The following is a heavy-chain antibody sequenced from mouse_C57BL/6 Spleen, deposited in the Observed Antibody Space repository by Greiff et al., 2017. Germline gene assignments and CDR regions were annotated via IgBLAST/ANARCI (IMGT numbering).Heavy chain of an antibody. CDR3: TREEGYGNCFYAMDY. CDR2: IDPETGGT. Sequence: VQLQQSGAELVRPGASVTLSCKASGYTFTDYEMHWVKQTPVHGLEWIGAIDPETGGTAYNQKFKGKAILTADKSSSTAYMELRSLTSEDSAVYYCTREEGYGNCFYAMDYWGQGTSVTVSS. CDR1: GYTFTDYE. V-gene: IGHV1-15*01. D-gene: IGHD2-1*01. J-gene: IGHJ4*01.